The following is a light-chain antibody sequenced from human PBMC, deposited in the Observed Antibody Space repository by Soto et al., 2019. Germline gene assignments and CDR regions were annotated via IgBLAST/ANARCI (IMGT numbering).Light chain of an antibody. CDR3: QQYGSSPWT. CDR1: QSVSSSY. J-gene: IGKJ1*01. CDR2: GAS. Sequence: EIVLTQSPGTLSLSPGERATLSCRASQSVSSSYLAWYQQKPGQAPRLLIYGASSRATGIPDRFSGSGSGTDFTLTISRLEPEDFAVYYCQQYGSSPWTFVKGTKVEIK. V-gene: IGKV3-20*01.